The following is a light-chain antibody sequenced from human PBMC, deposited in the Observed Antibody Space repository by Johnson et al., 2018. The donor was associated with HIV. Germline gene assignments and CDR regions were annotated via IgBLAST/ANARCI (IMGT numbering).Light chain of an antibody. Sequence: HSVLTQPPSVSAAPGQKVTISCSGNSSNIGSNYVSWYQQLPGTGPKLLIYDNNKRPSGIPDRLSGSKSGTSATLGIAGLQTGDEADFYGGTWDSSLSAYVSGTGTKVTVL. V-gene: IGLV1-51*01. CDR2: DNN. J-gene: IGLJ1*01. CDR1: SSNIGSNY. CDR3: GTWDSSLSAYV.